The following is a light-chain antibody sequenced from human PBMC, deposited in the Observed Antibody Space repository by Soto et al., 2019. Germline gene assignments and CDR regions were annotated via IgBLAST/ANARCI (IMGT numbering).Light chain of an antibody. CDR2: GAS. CDR1: QSVSSDY. V-gene: IGKV3-20*01. J-gene: IGKJ2*01. CDR3: XQYGXXGYP. Sequence: EIVLTQSPGTLSLSPGERATLSCRASQSVSSDYLSWYQQKPGQAPRLLIYGASSRATGIPDRXSGSXSGXXXXXXXXXXEPEDXAXXYCXQYGXXGYPFGQGTTLEIK.